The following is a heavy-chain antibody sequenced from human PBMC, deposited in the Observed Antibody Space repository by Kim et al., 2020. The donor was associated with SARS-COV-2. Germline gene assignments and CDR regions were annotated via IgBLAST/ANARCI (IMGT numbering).Heavy chain of an antibody. CDR2: IYYSGST. Sequence: SETLSLTCTVSGGSISSSSYYWGWIRQPPGKGLEWIGSIYYSGSTYYNPSLKSRVTISVDTSKNQFSLKLSSVTAADTAVYYCARHRYSSSWYGYYYGMDVWGQGTTVTVSS. V-gene: IGHV4-39*01. CDR1: GGSISSSSYY. J-gene: IGHJ6*02. CDR3: ARHRYSSSWYGYYYGMDV. D-gene: IGHD6-13*01.